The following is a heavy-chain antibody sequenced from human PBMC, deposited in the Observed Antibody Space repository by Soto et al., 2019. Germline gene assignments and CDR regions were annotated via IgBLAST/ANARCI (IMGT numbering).Heavy chain of an antibody. V-gene: IGHV1-69*13. CDR1: GGTFSSYA. J-gene: IGHJ4*02. CDR3: ARYRTGTTGSAIDY. Sequence: ASVKVSCKASGGTFSSYAISWVRQAPGQGLEWMGGTIPIFGTANYAQKFQGRVTVTADESTRQAYMELSSLRSEDTAVYYCARYRTGTTGSAIDYWGQGTLVTVSS. CDR2: TIPIFGTA. D-gene: IGHD1-7*01.